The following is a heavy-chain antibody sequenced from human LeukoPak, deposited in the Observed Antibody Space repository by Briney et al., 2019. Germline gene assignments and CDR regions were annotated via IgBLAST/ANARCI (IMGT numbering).Heavy chain of an antibody. Sequence: GGAPRLSFAASGLRISGPWVGWGRPAPGEGLGVVGGIKEDGREAQYVDSVKGRFTISRDNAENSLYLQMASLRAEDTATYYCAREWYEYGGDSGGYWGQGTLVTVSS. CDR2: IKEDGREA. CDR1: GLRISGPW. D-gene: IGHD4-23*01. J-gene: IGHJ4*02. CDR3: AREWYEYGGDSGGY. V-gene: IGHV3-7*01.